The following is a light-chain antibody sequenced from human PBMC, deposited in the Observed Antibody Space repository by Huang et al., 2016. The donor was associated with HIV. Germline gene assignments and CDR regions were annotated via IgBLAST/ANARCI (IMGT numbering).Light chain of an antibody. J-gene: IGKJ5*01. CDR1: QSVSSSY. V-gene: IGKV3-20*01. CDR3: QQYGSSPLIT. CDR2: GAS. Sequence: EIVLTQSPGTLSLSPWERATLSCRASQSVSSSYLAWYQQKPGQAPRLLIYGASRRATGIQDRFSGSGSGTDFTLTISRLEPEDFAVYYCQQYGSSPLITFGQGTRLEIK.